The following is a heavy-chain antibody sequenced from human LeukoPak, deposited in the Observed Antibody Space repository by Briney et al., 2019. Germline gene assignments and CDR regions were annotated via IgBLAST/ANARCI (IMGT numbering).Heavy chain of an antibody. V-gene: IGHV4-34*01. CDR1: GGSFSGHY. CDR2: ISHRGNT. J-gene: IGHJ3*02. D-gene: IGHD2-2*01. Sequence: SETLSLTCALYGGSFSGHYWSWMRQSPGKGLEWIGEISHRGNTNYNPSLKSRVTISLDTSKKQFSLKLSSVIAADTAIYYCARGRSSTTFLRDAFDIWGQGTLVTVSA. CDR3: ARGRSSTTFLRDAFDI.